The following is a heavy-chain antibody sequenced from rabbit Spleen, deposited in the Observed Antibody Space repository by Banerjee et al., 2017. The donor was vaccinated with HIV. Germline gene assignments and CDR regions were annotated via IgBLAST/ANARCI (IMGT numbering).Heavy chain of an antibody. Sequence: QEQVGESGGGLVQPEGSLTLTCTASGFSLSASDFIYWVRQAPGKGLEWIACVYTGSSGNTYYASWAKGRFAISKTSSTTVTLQMTDLTAADTATYFCARNNVGAPGYGHAIALWGPGTLVTVS. CDR1: GFSLSASDF. V-gene: IGHV1S45*01. D-gene: IGHD6-1*01. CDR2: VYTGSSGNT. J-gene: IGHJ4*01. CDR3: ARNNVGAPGYGHAIAL.